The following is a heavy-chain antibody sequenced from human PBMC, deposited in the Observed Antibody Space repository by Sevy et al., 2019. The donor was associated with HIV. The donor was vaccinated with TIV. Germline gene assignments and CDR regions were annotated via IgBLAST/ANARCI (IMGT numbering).Heavy chain of an antibody. J-gene: IGHJ4*02. Sequence: GGSLRLSCAASGFTFSSYSMNWVRQAPGKGLEWVSYISSSSSTIYYADSVKGRFTISRDNAKNSLYLQMNSLRAEDTAVYYCARTGGPGYCYDSSGSDYWGQGTLVTVSS. CDR2: ISSSSSTI. V-gene: IGHV3-48*01. CDR1: GFTFSSYS. CDR3: ARTGGPGYCYDSSGSDY. D-gene: IGHD3-22*01.